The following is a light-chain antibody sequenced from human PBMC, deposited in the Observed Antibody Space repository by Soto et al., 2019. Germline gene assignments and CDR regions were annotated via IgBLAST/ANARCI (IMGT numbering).Light chain of an antibody. CDR2: ETS. J-gene: IGKJ1*01. CDR3: QYYNDYCWT. Sequence: DIQLTQSPSSLSASVGERDTITWRASQTISSWLAWYQQKPGKAPNLLIYETSNLESGVPSRFSGSGSGTEFTLTISSLQPDDFATYYCQYYNDYCWTFGQGTKVEIK. V-gene: IGKV1-5*03. CDR1: QTISSW.